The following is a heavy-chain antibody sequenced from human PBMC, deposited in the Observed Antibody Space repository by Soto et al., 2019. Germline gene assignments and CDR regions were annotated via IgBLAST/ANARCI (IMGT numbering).Heavy chain of an antibody. Sequence: LSLTCVVSNFSISSGYYWGWIRQSPGKGLEWIASIYRSGTTSYNPSLKSRVTISVDPSKNQFSLMLTAVTAADTAVYYCARTHSGSYYSVFNYWGRGSLVTGSS. CDR2: IYRSGTT. D-gene: IGHD1-26*01. CDR3: ARTHSGSYYSVFNY. J-gene: IGHJ4*02. CDR1: NFSISSGYY. V-gene: IGHV4-38-2*01.